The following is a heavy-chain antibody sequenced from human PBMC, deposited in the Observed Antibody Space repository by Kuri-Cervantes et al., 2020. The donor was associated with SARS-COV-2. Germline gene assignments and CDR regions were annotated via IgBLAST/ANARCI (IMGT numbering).Heavy chain of an antibody. D-gene: IGHD2-2*01. J-gene: IGHJ5*02. Sequence: ASVKVSCKASGYTFTGYYMHWVRQAPGQGLEWMGWINPNSGGTNYAQKFQGWVTMTRDTSISTAYMELSRLRSDDTAVYYCARGGYCSSTSCQHNWFDPWGQGTLVTVSS. CDR2: INPNSGGT. CDR3: ARGGYCSSTSCQHNWFDP. CDR1: GYTFTGYY. V-gene: IGHV1-2*04.